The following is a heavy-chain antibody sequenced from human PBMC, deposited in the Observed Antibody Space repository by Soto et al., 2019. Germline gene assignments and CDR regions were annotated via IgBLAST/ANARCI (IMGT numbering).Heavy chain of an antibody. CDR1: GGSISSGDYY. CDR2: IYYSGST. J-gene: IGHJ6*02. Sequence: SETLSLTCTVSGGSISSGDYYWSWIRQPPGKGLEWIGYIYYSGSTYYNPSLKSRVTISVDTSKNQFSLKLSSVTAADTAVYYCARDRVNHYGSGSPYYYYGMDVWGQGATVTVSS. V-gene: IGHV4-30-4*01. D-gene: IGHD3-10*01. CDR3: ARDRVNHYGSGSPYYYYGMDV.